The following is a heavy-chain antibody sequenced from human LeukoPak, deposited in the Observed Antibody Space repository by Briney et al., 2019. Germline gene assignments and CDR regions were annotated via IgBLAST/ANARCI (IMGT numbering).Heavy chain of an antibody. CDR1: GYTFTDNY. J-gene: IGHJ6*02. Sequence: ASVKVSCKASGYTFTDNYMHWVRQAPGQGLEWMGWINPFNGATNYAQNLQGRVTMTRDTSISTVYMELSRLKSDDTAVYYCARAYYYYMDVWGQGTTVTVSS. CDR2: INPFNGAT. CDR3: ARAYYYYMDV. V-gene: IGHV1-2*02.